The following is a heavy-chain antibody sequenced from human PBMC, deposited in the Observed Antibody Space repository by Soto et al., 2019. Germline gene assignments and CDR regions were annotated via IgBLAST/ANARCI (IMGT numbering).Heavy chain of an antibody. J-gene: IGHJ6*02. D-gene: IGHD3-22*01. CDR3: ATSYYYDSSGYLSPGDV. Sequence: PSETLSLTCTVSGGSISSGGYYWSWIRQHPGKGLEWIGYIYYSGSTYYNPSLKSRVTISVDTSKNQFSLKLSSVTAADTAVYYCATSYYYDSSGYLSPGDVWGQGTKVTVSS. CDR1: GGSISSGGYY. V-gene: IGHV4-31*03. CDR2: IYYSGST.